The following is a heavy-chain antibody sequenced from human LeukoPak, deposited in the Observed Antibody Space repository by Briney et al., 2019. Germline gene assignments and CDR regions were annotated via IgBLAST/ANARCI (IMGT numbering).Heavy chain of an antibody. CDR1: GFTFSSYA. V-gene: IGHV3-21*01. J-gene: IGHJ4*02. D-gene: IGHD3-22*01. CDR3: ARCPAKHYDSSGYYNFDY. CDR2: FSGSGGNT. Sequence: PGGSLRLSCAASGFTFSSYAMSWVRQAPGKGLEWVSTFSGSGGNTYYADSVKGRFTISRDNAKNSLYLQMNSLRAEDTAVYYCARCPAKHYDSSGYYNFDYWGQGTLVTVSS.